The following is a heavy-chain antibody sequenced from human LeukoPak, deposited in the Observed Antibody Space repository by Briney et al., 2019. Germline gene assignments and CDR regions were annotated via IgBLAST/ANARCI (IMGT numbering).Heavy chain of an antibody. D-gene: IGHD7-27*01. Sequence: GASVTLSRKGSGYSCTNHNIRSQRQAPGQGLEWMAWIHPKTGVTNYAERFQGRLSLTRDTSISTLYMELNSLTSDDTAVYYCARDHNWGPDYWGLGTLVSVSS. CDR2: IHPKTGVT. V-gene: IGHV1-2*02. CDR3: ARDHNWGPDY. J-gene: IGHJ4*02. CDR1: GYSCTNHN.